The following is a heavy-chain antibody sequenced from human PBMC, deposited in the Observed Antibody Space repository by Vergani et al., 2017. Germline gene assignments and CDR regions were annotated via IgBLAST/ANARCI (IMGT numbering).Heavy chain of an antibody. CDR2: ISWNSGSI. J-gene: IGHJ5*02. V-gene: IGHV3-9*01. D-gene: IGHD4-23*01. Sequence: EVQLVESGGGLVQPGRSLRLSCAASGFTFDDYAMHWVRQAPGKGLEWVSGISWNSGSIGYADSVKGRFTISRDNAKNSLYLQMNSLRAEDTAVYYCARVPSVGWFDPWGQGTLVTVSS. CDR1: GFTFDDYA. CDR3: ARVPSVGWFDP.